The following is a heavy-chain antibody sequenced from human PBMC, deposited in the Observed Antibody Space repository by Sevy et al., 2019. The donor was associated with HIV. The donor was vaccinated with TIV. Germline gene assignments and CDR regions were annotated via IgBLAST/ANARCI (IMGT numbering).Heavy chain of an antibody. D-gene: IGHD6-25*01. CDR1: AGSFSGYY. J-gene: IGHJ5*02. CDR2: IKQGGSP. V-gene: IGHV4-34*01. Sequence: SETLSLTCAVYAGSFSGYYWTWIRQPPGKGLEWIGRIKQGGSPNYNPSLTSRVTLSIDTSKNQFSLNLASVTAADTAVYYWAREGAQISGNWSDNWLDPWGRGTPVTVSS. CDR3: AREGAQISGNWSDNWLDP.